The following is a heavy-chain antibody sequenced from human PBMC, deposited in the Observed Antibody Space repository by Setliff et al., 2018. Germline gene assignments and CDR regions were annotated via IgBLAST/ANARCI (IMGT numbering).Heavy chain of an antibody. V-gene: IGHV3-48*01. J-gene: IGHJ4*02. Sequence: LRLSCAASGFTFSSYSMNWVRQAPGKGLEWVSYISSSSSTIYYADSVKGRFTISRDNAKNSLYLQMNSLRAEDTAVYYCARDPYYYDSSGYYYRNYWGQGTLVTVSS. D-gene: IGHD3-22*01. CDR1: GFTFSSYS. CDR3: ARDPYYYDSSGYYYRNY. CDR2: ISSSSSTI.